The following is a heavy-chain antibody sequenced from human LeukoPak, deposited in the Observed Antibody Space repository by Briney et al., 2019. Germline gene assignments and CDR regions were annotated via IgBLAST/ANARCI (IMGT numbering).Heavy chain of an antibody. Sequence: PGGSLRLSCAASGFTFSTFAMTWVRQAPGKGLEWVSAISGSGGSTYYADSVKGRFTISRDNSKNTLYLQMNSLRAEDTAVYYCAKDSWSGWTGGRDAFDIWGQGTMVTVSS. J-gene: IGHJ3*02. D-gene: IGHD3-3*01. CDR2: ISGSGGST. V-gene: IGHV3-23*01. CDR1: GFTFSTFA. CDR3: AKDSWSGWTGGRDAFDI.